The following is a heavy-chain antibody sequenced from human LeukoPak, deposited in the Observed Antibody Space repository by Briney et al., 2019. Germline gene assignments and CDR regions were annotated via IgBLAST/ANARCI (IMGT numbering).Heavy chain of an antibody. Sequence: GGSLRLSCAASGFTFSSYGMLWVRQAPGKGLEGVAVISYDGSNKYYADSVKGRFTISRVNSKNTLYLQMNSLRAEDTAVYYCAKQGDSGYAPGWGQGTLVTVSS. CDR2: ISYDGSNK. J-gene: IGHJ4*02. V-gene: IGHV3-30*18. D-gene: IGHD5-12*01. CDR3: AKQGDSGYAPG. CDR1: GFTFSSYG.